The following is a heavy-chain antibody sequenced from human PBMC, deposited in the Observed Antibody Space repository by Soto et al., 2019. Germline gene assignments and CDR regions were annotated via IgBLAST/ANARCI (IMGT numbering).Heavy chain of an antibody. V-gene: IGHV3-30*03. Sequence: QVQLVESGGGVVQPGRSLRLSCAASGFTFSSYGMHWVRQAPGKGLEWVAVISYDGSNKYYADSVKGRFTISRDNSKNTLYLQMNSLRAEDTAVYYCAREGGQFYYYYYGMDVWGQGTTVTVSS. J-gene: IGHJ6*02. CDR2: ISYDGSNK. CDR3: AREGGQFYYYYYGMDV. CDR1: GFTFSSYG. D-gene: IGHD3-16*01.